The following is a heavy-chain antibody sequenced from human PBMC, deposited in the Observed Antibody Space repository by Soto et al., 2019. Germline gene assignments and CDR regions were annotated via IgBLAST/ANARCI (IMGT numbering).Heavy chain of an antibody. V-gene: IGHV3-48*03. J-gene: IGHJ4*02. CDR2: IDYSGSRT. CDR3: ARGKLATLTDF. Sequence: VESLSLSWAASGFTFSSHEMNWVRQAPGKGLEWVSYIDYSGSRTDYADSVKGRFTISRDNAKNSLYLQMYSLRAEDTALYYCARGKLATLTDFWGQGTLVTVSA. D-gene: IGHD5-12*01. CDR1: GFTFSSHE.